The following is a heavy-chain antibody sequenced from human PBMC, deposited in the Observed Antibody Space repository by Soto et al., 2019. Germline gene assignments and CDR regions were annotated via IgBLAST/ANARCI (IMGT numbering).Heavy chain of an antibody. D-gene: IGHD2-8*02. CDR2: IYYSGST. Sequence: SETLSLTCTVSGGSISSYYWSWIRQPPGKGLGWIGYIYYSGSTNYSPSLKSRVTISVDTSKNQFSLKLSSVTAADTAVYYCARTRRDGYTGDWFDPWGQATLVTVSS. CDR3: ARTRRDGYTGDWFDP. V-gene: IGHV4-59*01. CDR1: GGSISSYY. J-gene: IGHJ5*02.